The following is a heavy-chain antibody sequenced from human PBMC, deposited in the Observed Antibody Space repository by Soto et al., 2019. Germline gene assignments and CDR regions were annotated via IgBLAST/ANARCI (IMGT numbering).Heavy chain of an antibody. CDR1: GFTFSSYA. CDR2: ISGSGGST. J-gene: IGHJ6*02. V-gene: IGHV3-23*01. Sequence: GGSLRLSCAASGFTFSSYAMSWVRQAPGKGLEWVSAISGSGGSTYYADSVKGRFTISRDNSKNTLYLQMNSLRAEDTAVYYCAKDLGSWFGAYYYGMDVWGQGTTVTVSS. CDR3: AKDLGSWFGAYYYGMDV. D-gene: IGHD3-10*01.